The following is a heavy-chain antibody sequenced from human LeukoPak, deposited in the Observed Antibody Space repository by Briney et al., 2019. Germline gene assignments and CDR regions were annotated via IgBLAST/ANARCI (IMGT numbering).Heavy chain of an antibody. V-gene: IGHV1-69*04. J-gene: IGHJ5*02. Sequence: GASVKVSCKASGGTFSSYTISWVRQAPGQGLEWMGRIIPILGIANYVQKFQGRVTITADKSTSTAYMELSSLRSEDTAVYYCARDTSITIFGVVIPFDPWGQGTLVTVSS. CDR3: ARDTSITIFGVVIPFDP. CDR1: GGTFSSYT. D-gene: IGHD3-3*01. CDR2: IIPILGIA.